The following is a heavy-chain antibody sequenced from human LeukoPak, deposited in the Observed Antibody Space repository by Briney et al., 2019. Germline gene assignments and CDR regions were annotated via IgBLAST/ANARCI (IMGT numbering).Heavy chain of an antibody. CDR1: GFTFSSYS. J-gene: IGHJ4*02. Sequence: PGGSLRLSCAASGFTFSSYSMNWVRQAPGKGLEWVAVISYDGSNKYYADSVKGRFTISRDNSKNTLYLQMNSLRAEDTAVYYCAREKSGWLQVFDYWGQGALVTVSS. V-gene: IGHV3-30*03. CDR3: AREKSGWLQVFDY. CDR2: ISYDGSNK. D-gene: IGHD5-24*01.